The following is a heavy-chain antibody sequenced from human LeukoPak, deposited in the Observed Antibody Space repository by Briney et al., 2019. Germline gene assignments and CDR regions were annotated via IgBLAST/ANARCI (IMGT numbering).Heavy chain of an antibody. D-gene: IGHD1-7*01. V-gene: IGHV3-7*01. Sequence: GGSLRLSCAASGFTFSTYWMSWVRQAPGKGLEWVANINQDGSNKYYADSVKGRFTISRDNSKNTLYLQMNSLRAEDTAVYYCARDLDLWYNWNSAKNDAFDIWGQGTMVTVSS. CDR1: GFTFSTYW. J-gene: IGHJ3*02. CDR3: ARDLDLWYNWNSAKNDAFDI. CDR2: INQDGSNK.